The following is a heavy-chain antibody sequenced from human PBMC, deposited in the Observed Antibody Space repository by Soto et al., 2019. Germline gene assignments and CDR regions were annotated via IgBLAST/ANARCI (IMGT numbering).Heavy chain of an antibody. V-gene: IGHV3-23*01. J-gene: IGHJ4*02. D-gene: IGHD3-22*01. Sequence: GGSLRLSCAASGFTFSSYAMSWVRQAPGKGLEWVSAISGSGGSTYYAAAVKGRFTISRANSKNTLYLQMNRLRAEDTAVYYCAKAPPLGYDSSDYYLDYWCQGTLVTVSS. CDR3: AKAPPLGYDSSDYYLDY. CDR1: GFTFSSYA. CDR2: ISGSGGST.